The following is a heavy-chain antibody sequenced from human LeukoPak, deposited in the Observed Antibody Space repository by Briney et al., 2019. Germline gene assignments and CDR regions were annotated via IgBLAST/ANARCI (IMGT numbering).Heavy chain of an antibody. CDR2: LSGSGGST. J-gene: IGHJ4*02. CDR3: AKDQEYYGSGAPLDY. CDR1: GFTFSSYA. D-gene: IGHD3-10*01. V-gene: IGHV3-23*01. Sequence: GGSLRLSCAASGFTFSSYAMSWVRQAPGKGLEWVSALSGSGGSTYYADSVKGRFTISRDNSKNTLYLQMNSLRAEDTAVYYCAKDQEYYGSGAPLDYWGQGTLVTVSS.